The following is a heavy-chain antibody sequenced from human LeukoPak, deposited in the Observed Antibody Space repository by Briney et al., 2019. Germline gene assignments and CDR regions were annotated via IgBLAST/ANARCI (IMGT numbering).Heavy chain of an antibody. CDR3: ARAAIHLWFANYYYMDV. CDR2: INWNGGST. CDR1: GFTFDDYG. J-gene: IGHJ6*03. V-gene: IGHV3-20*04. D-gene: IGHD5-18*01. Sequence: GGSLRLSCAASGFTFDDYGMSWVRQAPGKGLEWVSGINWNGGSTGYADSVKGRFTISRDNAKNSLYLQMNSLRAEDTALYYCARAAIHLWFANYYYMDVWGKGTTVTVSS.